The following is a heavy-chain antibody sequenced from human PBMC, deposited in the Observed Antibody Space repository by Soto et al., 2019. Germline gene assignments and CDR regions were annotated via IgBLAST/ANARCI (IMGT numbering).Heavy chain of an antibody. CDR2: IYYSGST. CDR3: ARSASSTSWGPLDAFDI. Sequence: PSETLSLTCTVSGDSVRSGDYYWSWIRQPPGKGLEWIGHIYYSGSTNYNPSLKSRVTMSVDTSKNQFSLKLSSVTAADTAVYYCARSASSTSWGPLDAFDIWGQGTMVTVSS. V-gene: IGHV4-61*08. D-gene: IGHD2-2*01. J-gene: IGHJ3*02. CDR1: GDSVRSGDYY.